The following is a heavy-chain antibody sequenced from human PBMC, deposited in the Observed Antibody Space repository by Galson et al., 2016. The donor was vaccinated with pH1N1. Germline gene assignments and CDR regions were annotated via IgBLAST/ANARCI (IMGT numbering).Heavy chain of an antibody. Sequence: SVKVSCKASGYTFTRFAISWVRQAPGQGFEWMGWISTYNGNTNYAQKFQDRVTLTTDTSTTTVYMELRSLRSDDTAVYYCARSLAWNYGDYWGQGTLVTVSS. CDR2: ISTYNGNT. D-gene: IGHD1-7*01. V-gene: IGHV1-18*01. CDR3: ARSLAWNYGDY. J-gene: IGHJ4*02. CDR1: GYTFTRFA.